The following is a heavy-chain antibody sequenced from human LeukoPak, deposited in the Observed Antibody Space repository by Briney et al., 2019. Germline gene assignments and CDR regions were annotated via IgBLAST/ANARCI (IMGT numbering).Heavy chain of an antibody. CDR2: IYHSGST. Sequence: PSETLSLTCTVSGGSISSGGYYWSWIRQPPGKGLEWIGYIYHSGSTYYNPSLKSRVTISVDRSKNQFSLKLSSVTAADTAVYYCARGYSSGWYVFDYWGQGTLVTVSS. V-gene: IGHV4-30-2*01. CDR1: GGSISSGGYY. D-gene: IGHD6-19*01. CDR3: ARGYSSGWYVFDY. J-gene: IGHJ4*02.